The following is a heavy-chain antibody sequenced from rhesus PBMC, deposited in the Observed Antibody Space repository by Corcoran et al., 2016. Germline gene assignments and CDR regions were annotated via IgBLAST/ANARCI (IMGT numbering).Heavy chain of an antibody. CDR3: AILKGNAFDF. Sequence: QVQLQESGPGLVKPSETLSLTCTVSGASISSYWWSWIRQPPGKGLEWIGETNGNSGGTNYTPSLKSRVTISRDTSKNQFSLKLSSVTAADTAVYYCAILKGNAFDFWGQGLRVTVSS. V-gene: IGHV4-80*01. J-gene: IGHJ3*01. CDR2: TNGNSGGT. D-gene: IGHD1-44*01. CDR1: GASISSYW.